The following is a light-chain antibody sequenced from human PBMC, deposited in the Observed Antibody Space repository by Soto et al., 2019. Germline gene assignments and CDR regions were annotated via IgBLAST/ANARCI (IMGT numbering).Light chain of an antibody. V-gene: IGKV3-11*01. Sequence: EIVLTQSPATLSLSPGESASLSCRASQSVAGYLAWYQQKPGQTPRLLNYDASNRATGIPARFSGSGSGTDFTLTISSLEPEDFAVYYCQQRITWPLTFGGGTKVEIK. CDR1: QSVAGY. CDR3: QQRITWPLT. J-gene: IGKJ4*01. CDR2: DAS.